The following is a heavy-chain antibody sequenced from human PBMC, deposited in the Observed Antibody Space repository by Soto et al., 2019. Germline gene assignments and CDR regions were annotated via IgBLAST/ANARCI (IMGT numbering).Heavy chain of an antibody. CDR2: IHYSGTT. Sequence: SETLSLTCTVSGGSISSVNFHWGWIRQPPGKGLEWIGSIHYSGTTYYNPSLKGRVTISVDTSKNQFSLRLTSVTAADTAVYYCVRQDGRVVITSLDYWGQGALVTVSS. J-gene: IGHJ4*02. V-gene: IGHV4-39*01. CDR3: VRQDGRVVITSLDY. D-gene: IGHD3-22*01. CDR1: GGSISSVNFH.